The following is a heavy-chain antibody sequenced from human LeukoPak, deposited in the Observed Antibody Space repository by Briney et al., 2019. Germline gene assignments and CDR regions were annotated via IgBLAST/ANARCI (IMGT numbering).Heavy chain of an antibody. CDR1: GFTFSSYG. CDR2: IRYDGSNK. V-gene: IGHV3-30*02. CDR3: AKVPSVSSSSTSCCIDY. J-gene: IGHJ4*02. D-gene: IGHD2-2*01. Sequence: GGSLRLSCAASGFTFSSYGMHWVRQAPGKGLEWVAFIRYDGSNKYYADSVKSRFTISRDNSKNTLYLQMNSLRAEDTAVYYCAKVPSVSSSSTSCCIDYWGQGTLVTVSS.